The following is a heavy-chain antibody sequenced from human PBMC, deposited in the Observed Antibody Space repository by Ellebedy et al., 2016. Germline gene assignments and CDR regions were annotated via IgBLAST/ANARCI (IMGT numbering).Heavy chain of an antibody. CDR3: ARHALWSGYYRSFDY. J-gene: IGHJ4*02. Sequence: SETLSLXCTVSGGSVSSSSYYWGWIRQPPGKGLEWIASINYSGSTYYNPSFTSRVTISVDTSKVQFSLKLSAVTATDTALYYCARHALWSGYYRSFDYWGQGTLVTVSS. V-gene: IGHV4-39*01. CDR2: INYSGST. CDR1: GGSVSSSSYY. D-gene: IGHD3-3*01.